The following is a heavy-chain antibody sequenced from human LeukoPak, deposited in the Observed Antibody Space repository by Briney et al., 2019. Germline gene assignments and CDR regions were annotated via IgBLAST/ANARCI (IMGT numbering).Heavy chain of an antibody. Sequence: SGGSLRLPCAASGFTFSSYEMNWVRQAPGKGLEWVSYISSSGSTIHYADSVKGRFTISRDNAKNSLYLQMNSLRAEDTAVYYCARDSSGYFHWFDPWGQGTLVTVSS. D-gene: IGHD3-22*01. J-gene: IGHJ5*02. CDR3: ARDSSGYFHWFDP. V-gene: IGHV3-48*03. CDR1: GFTFSSYE. CDR2: ISSSGSTI.